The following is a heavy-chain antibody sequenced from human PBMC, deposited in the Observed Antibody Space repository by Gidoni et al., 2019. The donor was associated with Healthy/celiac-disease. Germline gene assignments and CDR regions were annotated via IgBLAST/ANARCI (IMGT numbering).Heavy chain of an antibody. Sequence: EVQLVESGGGLVKPGGSLRLSCAASGFTFSTAWMNWVRQAPGKGLGWVGRIKSKTDGGTTDYAAPVKGRFAISRDDSKNTLSLQIISLKTEDTAVYYCTTNYYDSSGYYAQYYFGYWGQGTLVTVSS. D-gene: IGHD3-22*01. CDR2: IKSKTDGGTT. CDR1: GFTFSTAW. CDR3: TTNYYDSSGYYAQYYFGY. J-gene: IGHJ4*02. V-gene: IGHV3-15*07.